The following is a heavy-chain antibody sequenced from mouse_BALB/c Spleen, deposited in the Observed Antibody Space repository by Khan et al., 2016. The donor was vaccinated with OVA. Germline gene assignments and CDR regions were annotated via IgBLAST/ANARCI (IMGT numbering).Heavy chain of an antibody. J-gene: IGHJ2*01. CDR2: INPTSGYT. V-gene: IGHV1-7*01. CDR3: ARDRFDY. Sequence: VQLQESGAELAKPGASVKMSCTASGYTFTSYWMHWIKQRPGQGLEWIGYINPTSGYTDYNQKFKDKATLTADKSSSTAYMQLSSLTSDDSAVYYCARDRFDYWGQGTALTVSS. CDR1: GYTFTSYW.